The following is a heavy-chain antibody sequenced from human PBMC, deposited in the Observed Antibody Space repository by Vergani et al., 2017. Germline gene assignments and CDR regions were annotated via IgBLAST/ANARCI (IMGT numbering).Heavy chain of an antibody. CDR2: ISYSGTT. CDR1: GGSISSGDYY. CDR3: AREEAYYYDSGSY. Sequence: QLQLQESGSGLVKPSQTLSLICTVSGGSISSGDYYWTWIRQPPGKGLEWIGYISYSGTTYYNPSLKSRVTMSVDTSKNQFSLKLSSVTAADTAVYYCAREEAYYYDSGSYWGQGTLVTVSS. J-gene: IGHJ4*02. D-gene: IGHD3-22*01. V-gene: IGHV4-30-4*08.